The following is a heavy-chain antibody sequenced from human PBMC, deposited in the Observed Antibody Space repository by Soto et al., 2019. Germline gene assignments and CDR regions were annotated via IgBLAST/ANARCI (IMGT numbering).Heavy chain of an antibody. Sequence: EVQLVESGGGLVKPGGSLRLSCAASGFTFSSYSMNWVRQAPGKGLEWVSSISSSSSYIYYADSVKGRFTISRDNAKNSLYLQMNSLRAEDTAVYYCARVDSSGYYTLYYYYGMDVWGQGTTVTVSS. CDR1: GFTFSSYS. V-gene: IGHV3-21*01. CDR3: ARVDSSGYYTLYYYYGMDV. CDR2: ISSSSSYI. J-gene: IGHJ6*02. D-gene: IGHD3-22*01.